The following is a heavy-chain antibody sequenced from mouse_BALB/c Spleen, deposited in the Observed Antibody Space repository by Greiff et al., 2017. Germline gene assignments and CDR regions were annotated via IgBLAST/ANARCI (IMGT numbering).Heavy chain of an antibody. J-gene: IGHJ1*01. D-gene: IGHD2-1*01. Sequence: EVQLVESGGGLVKPGGSLKLSCAASGFTFSSYTMSWVRQTPEKRLEWVATISSGGSYTYYPDSVKGRFTISRDNAKNTLYLQMSSLKSEDTAMYYCTRENGKGWYFDVWGAGTTVTVSS. V-gene: IGHV5-6-4*01. CDR2: ISSGGSYT. CDR1: GFTFSSYT. CDR3: TRENGKGWYFDV.